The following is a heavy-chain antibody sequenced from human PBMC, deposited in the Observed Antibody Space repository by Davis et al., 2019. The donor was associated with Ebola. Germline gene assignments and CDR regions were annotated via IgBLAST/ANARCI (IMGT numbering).Heavy chain of an antibody. V-gene: IGHV4-61*01. CDR1: GGSISTTSYY. J-gene: IGHJ4*02. D-gene: IGHD1-1*01. CDR3: ARDGIRTGIRY. CDR2: IYYSGST. Sequence: MPSETLSLTCTVSGGSISTTSYYWGWIRQPPGKGLEWIGYIYYSGSTNYNPSLKSRVTISVDTSKNQFSLKLSSVTAADTAVYYCARDGIRTGIRYWGQGTLVTVSS.